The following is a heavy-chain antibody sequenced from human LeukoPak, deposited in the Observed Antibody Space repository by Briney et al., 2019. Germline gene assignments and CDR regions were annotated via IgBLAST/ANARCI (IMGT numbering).Heavy chain of an antibody. CDR1: GYTFTSHA. V-gene: IGHV1-8*03. CDR2: IRPDSGDT. CDR3: ARELSTSVQDY. Sequence: ASVKVSCKASGYTFTSHAISWVRQAPGLGLEWMGWIRPDSGDTGHTQKFQGRVVITRDNSIDTAYMELSSLTSEDTAIYYCARELSTSVQDYWDQGTLVTVSS. D-gene: IGHD5/OR15-5a*01. J-gene: IGHJ4*02.